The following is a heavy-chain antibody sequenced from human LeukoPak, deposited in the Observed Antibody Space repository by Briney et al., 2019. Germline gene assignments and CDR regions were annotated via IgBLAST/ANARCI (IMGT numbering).Heavy chain of an antibody. V-gene: IGHV3-7*01. CDR3: ARGSGVVMNQFDY. Sequence: GGSLRLSCAASGFTFSGFWMSWVRQAPGKGLEWVANTKQDGSEKYYVDSVKGRFTISRDNAKNSLYLQMNSLRAEDTAVYYCARGSGVVMNQFDYWGQGTLVTVSS. CDR1: GFTFSGFW. CDR2: TKQDGSEK. J-gene: IGHJ4*02. D-gene: IGHD3-3*01.